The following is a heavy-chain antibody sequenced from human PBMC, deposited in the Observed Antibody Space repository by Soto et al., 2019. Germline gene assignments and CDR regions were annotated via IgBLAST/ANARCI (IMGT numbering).Heavy chain of an antibody. Sequence: GGSLRLSCAASGFTFSGFSMNWVRQAPGEGLEWVSSVTSSPSSMFYADSVKGRFTISRDDAKDSLFLQMNSLRADDTAVYYCAREADFASSGYVLDYWGLGTLVTVSS. CDR1: GFTFSGFS. J-gene: IGHJ4*02. CDR2: VTSSPSSM. CDR3: AREADFASSGYVLDY. D-gene: IGHD3-22*01. V-gene: IGHV3-21*01.